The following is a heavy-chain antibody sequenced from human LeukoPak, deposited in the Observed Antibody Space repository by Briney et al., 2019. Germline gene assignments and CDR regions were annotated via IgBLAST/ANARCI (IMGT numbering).Heavy chain of an antibody. CDR2: ISYDGTNK. CDR3: ARSGYYDILTGYDSEYYFDY. J-gene: IGHJ4*02. Sequence: PGRSLRLSCAASGFTFSNYAIHWVRQAPGKGLEWVSVISYDGTNKYYADSVKGRFTISRDNSKNTLYLQMNSLRAEDTAVYYCARSGYYDILTGYDSEYYFDYWGQGTLVTVSS. V-gene: IGHV3-30*14. CDR1: GFTFSNYA. D-gene: IGHD3-9*01.